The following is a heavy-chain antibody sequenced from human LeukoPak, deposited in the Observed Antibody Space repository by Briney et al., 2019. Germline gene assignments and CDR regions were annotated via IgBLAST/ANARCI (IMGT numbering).Heavy chain of an antibody. CDR3: AREGDPTGSYYNY. CDR2: IHHSGST. V-gene: IGHV4-4*02. Sequence: GSLRLSCVASGFTFSNAWMNWVRQPPGKGLEWIGEIHHSGSTNYNPSLKSRVTISVDKSKNQFSLNLNSVTAADTAVYYCAREGDPTGSYYNYWGQGILVTVSS. CDR1: GFTFSNAW. D-gene: IGHD3-10*01. J-gene: IGHJ4*02.